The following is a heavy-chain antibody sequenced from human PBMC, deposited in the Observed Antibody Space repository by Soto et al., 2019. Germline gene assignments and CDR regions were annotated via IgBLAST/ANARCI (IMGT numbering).Heavy chain of an antibody. CDR3: ARDYYRFNSGYGFSMDV. J-gene: IGHJ6*02. Sequence: PGGSLRLSCAASGFTFSSYGMHWVRQAPGKGLEWVAVISYDGSNKYYAESVKSRFTISRDNSKNTLYLQMNSLRAEDTAVYYCARDYYRFNSGYGFSMDVWGQGTTVTVSS. V-gene: IGHV3-30*03. CDR2: ISYDGSNK. D-gene: IGHD5-12*01. CDR1: GFTFSSYG.